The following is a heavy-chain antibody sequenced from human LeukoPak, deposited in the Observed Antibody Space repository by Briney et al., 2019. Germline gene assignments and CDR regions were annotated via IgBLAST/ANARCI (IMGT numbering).Heavy chain of an antibody. J-gene: IGHJ6*03. CDR3: ASSRGYTSGLWYYYMDV. CDR1: GYSISSGYY. V-gene: IGHV4-38-2*01. CDR2: INNSGTT. Sequence: SETLSLTCAVSGYSISSGYYWGWIRQPPGTGLEWIAEINNSGTTNYNPSLKGRVTISIDTSKNQFSLKLSSVTAADTAVYYCASSRGYTSGLWYYYMDVWGKGTTVTVSS. D-gene: IGHD6-25*01.